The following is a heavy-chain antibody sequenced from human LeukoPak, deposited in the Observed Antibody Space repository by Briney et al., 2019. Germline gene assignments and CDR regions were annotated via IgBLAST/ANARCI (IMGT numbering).Heavy chain of an antibody. CDR1: GYTFTSYA. CDR3: AREVSTGYCSGGSCYSLDAGDY. V-gene: IGHV7-4-1*02. J-gene: IGHJ4*02. D-gene: IGHD2-15*01. CDR2: INTNTGNP. Sequence: ASVKVSCKASGYTFTSYAMNWVRQAPGQGLEWMGWINTNTGNPTYAQGFTGRFVFSLDTSVSTAYLQISSLKAEDTAVYYCAREVSTGYCSGGSCYSLDAGDYRGQGTLVTVSS.